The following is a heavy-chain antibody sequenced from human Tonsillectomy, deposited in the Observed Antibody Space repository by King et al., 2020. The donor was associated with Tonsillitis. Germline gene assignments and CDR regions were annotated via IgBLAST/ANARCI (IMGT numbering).Heavy chain of an antibody. J-gene: IGHJ6*02. Sequence: VQLVESGGGVVQPGRSLRLSCAASGFTFRTYAMYWVRQAPGKGLEWVAVMSYDGSNKYYADSVKGRFPISRDNSKNTLYLQMNSLRVEDTAVYYCAQDTVVVIYGTRYYYFGMDVWGQGTTVTVSS. CDR2: MSYDGSNK. D-gene: IGHD3-22*01. V-gene: IGHV3-30*14. CDR3: AQDTVVVIYGTRYYYFGMDV. CDR1: GFTFRTYA.